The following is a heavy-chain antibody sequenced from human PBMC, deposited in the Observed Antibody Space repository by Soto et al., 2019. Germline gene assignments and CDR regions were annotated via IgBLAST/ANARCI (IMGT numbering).Heavy chain of an antibody. J-gene: IGHJ6*04. D-gene: IGHD3-10*01. CDR2: ISSSSSYI. CDR1: GFTFSSYS. CDR3: ARDGPLIMVRRSSFPFPLHV. V-gene: IGHV3-21*01. Sequence: GGSLRLACAASGFTFSSYSMNWVRQAPGKGLEWVSSISSSSSYIYYADSVKGRFTISRDNAKNSLYLQMNSLRAEDTAVYYCARDGPLIMVRRSSFPFPLHVWGKATTVTVSS.